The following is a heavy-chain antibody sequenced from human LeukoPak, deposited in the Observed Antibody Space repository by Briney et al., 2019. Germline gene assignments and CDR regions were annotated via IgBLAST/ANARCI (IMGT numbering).Heavy chain of an antibody. CDR1: GGSISSYY. V-gene: IGHV4-59*12. CDR2: IYYTGAT. CDR3: AREGAYGSGSIDY. Sequence: SETLSLTCTVSGGSISSYYWSWIRLPPGKGLEWIGYIYYTGATYYNPSLKSRVTISLDTSKNQFSLKLSSVTAADTAVYYCAREGAYGSGSIDYWGQGTLVTVSS. D-gene: IGHD3-10*01. J-gene: IGHJ4*02.